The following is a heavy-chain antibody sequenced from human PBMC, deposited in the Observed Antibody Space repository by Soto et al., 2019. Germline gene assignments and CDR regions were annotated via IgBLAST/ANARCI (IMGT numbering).Heavy chain of an antibody. D-gene: IGHD2-2*01. CDR3: STSVYCSTTRCYYYYGLDV. Sequence: QVQLVQSGAEVKKPGSSVKVSCKVSGGTFSSHSINWVRQAPGQGPEWMGGIIPIFGTENYTQKFQGRVTITTDQSTCPAYMELSSLTSEDTALYYCSTSVYCSTTRCYYYYGLDVWGQGTTVIVSS. CDR1: GGTFSSHS. J-gene: IGHJ6*02. V-gene: IGHV1-69*01. CDR2: IIPIFGTE.